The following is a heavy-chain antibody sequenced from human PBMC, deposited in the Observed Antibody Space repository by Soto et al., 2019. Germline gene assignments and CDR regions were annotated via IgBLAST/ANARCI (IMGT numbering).Heavy chain of an antibody. CDR2: IRRKAHGGTT. J-gene: IGHJ4*02. CDR3: ARYLVSDY. CDR1: GFTFADSV. V-gene: IGHV3-49*05. Sequence: EVQLVESGGGLVKPGRSLILSCTASGFTFADSVMSWFRQAPGKGLEWVGFIRRKAHGGTTEYAASVEGRFTISRDDSTSIAYLQMNSLKTEDTAVYYCARYLVSDYWGQGTLVTVSS.